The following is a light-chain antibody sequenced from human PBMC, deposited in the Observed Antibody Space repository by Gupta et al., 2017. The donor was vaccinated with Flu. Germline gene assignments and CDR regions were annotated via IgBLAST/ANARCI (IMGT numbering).Light chain of an antibody. V-gene: IGLV3-1*01. CDR3: QAWDSTTEVV. CDR1: RLGDKY. Sequence: SYALTQPHSVSVSRGRPACITCSGVRLGDKYTCWYQQKPGQSPILVIYQDTLRPSGIPERFSGSNSGNTATLTISGTQAVDEADYYCQAWDSTTEVVFGGGTKLTVL. CDR2: QDT. J-gene: IGLJ2*01.